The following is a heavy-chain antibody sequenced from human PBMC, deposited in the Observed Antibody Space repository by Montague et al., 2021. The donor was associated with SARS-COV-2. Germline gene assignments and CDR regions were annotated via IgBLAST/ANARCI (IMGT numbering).Heavy chain of an antibody. CDR3: ARPLVRGVPEAFDI. Sequence: SETLSLTCTVSGGSITRNYYWGWIRQPPGKGLGWVGNIYYSGTTFINPSLESRVTISVDASKNQFSLNLTSVTAADTAVYYCARPLVRGVPEAFDIWGQGALVIVSS. J-gene: IGHJ3*02. CDR2: IYYSGTT. V-gene: IGHV4-39*01. D-gene: IGHD3-10*01. CDR1: GGSITRNYY.